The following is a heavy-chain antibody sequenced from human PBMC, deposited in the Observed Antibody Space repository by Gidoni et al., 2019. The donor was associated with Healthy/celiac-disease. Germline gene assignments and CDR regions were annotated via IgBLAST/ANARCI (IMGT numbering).Heavy chain of an antibody. CDR1: GFTFSSYA. V-gene: IGHV3-30-3*01. J-gene: IGHJ4*02. CDR3: AREAPFWSTFDY. Sequence: AASGFTFSSYAMHWVRQAPGKGLEWVAVISYDGSNKYYADSVKGRFTISRDNSKNTLYLQMNSLRAEDTAVYYCAREAPFWSTFDYWGQGTLVTVSS. D-gene: IGHD3-3*01. CDR2: ISYDGSNK.